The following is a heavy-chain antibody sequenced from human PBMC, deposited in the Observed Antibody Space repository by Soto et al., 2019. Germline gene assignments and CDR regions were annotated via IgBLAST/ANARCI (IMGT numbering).Heavy chain of an antibody. CDR2: IYYSGST. CDR1: GGSISSGGYY. V-gene: IGHV4-31*03. Sequence: SETLSLTCTVSGGSISSGGYYWSWIRQHPGKGLEWIGYIYYSGSTYYNPSLKSRVTISVDTSKNQFSLKLSSVTAADTAVYYCARRDSGYGYYFDYWGQGALVTVSS. D-gene: IGHD5-12*01. CDR3: ARRDSGYGYYFDY. J-gene: IGHJ4*02.